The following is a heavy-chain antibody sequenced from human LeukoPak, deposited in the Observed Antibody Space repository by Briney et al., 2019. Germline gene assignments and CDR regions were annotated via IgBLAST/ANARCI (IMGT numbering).Heavy chain of an antibody. CDR3: ARALALSPVFEQAAEFDY. J-gene: IGHJ4*02. D-gene: IGHD1/OR15-1a*01. CDR2: IYYSGST. V-gene: IGHV4-31*03. Sequence: SETLSLTCTVSGGSISSGGYYWSWIRQHPGKGLEWIGYIYYSGSTYYNPSLKSRVTISVDTSKNQFSLKLSSVTAADTAVYYCARALALSPVFEQAAEFDYWGQGTLVTVSS. CDR1: GGSISSGGYY.